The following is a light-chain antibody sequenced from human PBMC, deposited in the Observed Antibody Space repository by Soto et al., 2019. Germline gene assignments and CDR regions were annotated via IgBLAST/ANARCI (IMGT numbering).Light chain of an antibody. J-gene: IGKJ2*01. CDR1: QSVSSSY. Sequence: EIVLTQSPGTLSLSPGERATLSCRASQSVSSSYLAWYQQKPGQAPRLLIYDASSRATGIPDRFSGSGSGTDFTLSIMRLEPEEFAVYYCQQYGSSSYTFGQGTKLEIK. CDR3: QQYGSSSYT. CDR2: DAS. V-gene: IGKV3-20*01.